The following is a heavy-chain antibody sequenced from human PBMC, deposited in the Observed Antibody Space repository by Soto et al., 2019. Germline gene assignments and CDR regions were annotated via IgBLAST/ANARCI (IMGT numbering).Heavy chain of an antibody. D-gene: IGHD3-16*01. Sequence: LRLSCAASGFYFNSYAMSWVRQAPGKGLEWVSHIGANGDSTYYADAVKGRFTISRDNSKNTLYLEMRGLRAEDTAAYYCTGGTYSDYWGQGTLVTVSS. CDR3: TGGTYSDY. CDR2: IGANGDST. V-gene: IGHV3-23*01. CDR1: GFYFNSYA. J-gene: IGHJ4*02.